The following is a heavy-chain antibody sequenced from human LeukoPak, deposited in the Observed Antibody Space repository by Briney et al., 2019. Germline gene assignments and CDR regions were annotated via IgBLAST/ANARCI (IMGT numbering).Heavy chain of an antibody. CDR3: AKDLRGGYNWNYYDAFDI. CDR2: IKQDGSEK. Sequence: GGSLRLSCAGSGFTFSRHWMSWVRQAPGKGLEWVANIKQDGSEKYYVDSVKGRFTISRDNAKNSLYLQMNSLRAEDTAVYYCAKDLRGGYNWNYYDAFDIWGQGTMVTVSS. CDR1: GFTFSRHW. J-gene: IGHJ3*02. D-gene: IGHD1-7*01. V-gene: IGHV3-7*03.